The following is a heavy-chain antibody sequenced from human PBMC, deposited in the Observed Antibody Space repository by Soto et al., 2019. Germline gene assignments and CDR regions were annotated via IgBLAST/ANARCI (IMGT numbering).Heavy chain of an antibody. D-gene: IGHD1-26*01. Sequence: QVQLVESGGGVVQPGRSLRLSCAASGFTFSSYGMHWVRQAPGKGLEWVAVISYDGSNKYYADSVKGRFTISRDNSKNTLYLQMNSLRAEDTAVYYCAKDVDRYSGSYIFDYWGQGTLVTVSS. CDR1: GFTFSSYG. J-gene: IGHJ4*02. V-gene: IGHV3-30*18. CDR3: AKDVDRYSGSYIFDY. CDR2: ISYDGSNK.